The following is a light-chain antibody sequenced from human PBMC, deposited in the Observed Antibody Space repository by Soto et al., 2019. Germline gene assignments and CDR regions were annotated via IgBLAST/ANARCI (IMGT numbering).Light chain of an antibody. CDR3: MQATQSPWT. J-gene: IGKJ1*01. Sequence: DIVMNQTPLSSPVTLGQPASISCRSSQSLVHSDGNTYLSWLQQRPGQPPRLLIYKISTRFSGVPDRFSGSGAGTDLTMKIRSVEADAVGLYCYMQATQSPWTFGQETKVQIK. V-gene: IGKV2-24*01. CDR2: KIS. CDR1: QSLVHSDGNTY.